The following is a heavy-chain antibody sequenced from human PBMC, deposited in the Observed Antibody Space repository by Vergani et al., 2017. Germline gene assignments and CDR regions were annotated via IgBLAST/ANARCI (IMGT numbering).Heavy chain of an antibody. CDR2: IIPILGIA. CDR1: GGTFSSYT. D-gene: IGHD3-22*01. Sequence: QVQLVQSGAEVKKPGSSVKVSCKASGGTFSSYTISWVRQAPGQGLEWMGRIIPILGIANYAQKCQGRVTITADKSTSTAYMELSSLRSENPAVYYCEREPGYDSIAKKSAKGDYWGQGTLVTVSS. V-gene: IGHV1-69*08. J-gene: IGHJ4*02. CDR3: EREPGYDSIAKKSAKGDY.